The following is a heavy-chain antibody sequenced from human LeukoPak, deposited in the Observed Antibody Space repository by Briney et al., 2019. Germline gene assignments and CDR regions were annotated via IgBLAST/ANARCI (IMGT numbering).Heavy chain of an antibody. CDR3: AKGRIFGVVMGFES. J-gene: IGHJ5*01. V-gene: IGHV3-23*01. CDR1: GFAFSSYG. D-gene: IGHD3-3*01. CDR2: ISGTGSTT. Sequence: GGSLGLSCVASGFAFSSYGMSWVRQAPGKGLEWVSAISGTGSTTYYADSVKGRFTISRDNSKNTLYLQMNSLRAEDTAVYYCAKGRIFGVVMGFESWGQGTLVTVSS.